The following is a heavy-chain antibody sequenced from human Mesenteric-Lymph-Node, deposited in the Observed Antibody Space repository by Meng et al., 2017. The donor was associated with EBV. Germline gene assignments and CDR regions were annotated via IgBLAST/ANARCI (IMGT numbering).Heavy chain of an antibody. D-gene: IGHD3-22*01. CDR3: ATGGSQYYYANTDYYPGSD. CDR1: GYTFTSYD. V-gene: IGHV1-8*01. Sequence: QVQLVQSGAEVEKPGASVKVSCRAPGYTFTSYDINWVRQAAGQGLEWMGWMNPSSGNTGYAQKFQGRVTMTGTTSINTAYMELSSLRSEDTAVYYCATGGSQYYYANTDYYPGSDWGQGTLVTVSS. CDR2: MNPSSGNT. J-gene: IGHJ4*02.